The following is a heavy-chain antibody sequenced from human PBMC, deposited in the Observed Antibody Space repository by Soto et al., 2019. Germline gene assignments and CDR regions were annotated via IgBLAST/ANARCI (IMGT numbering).Heavy chain of an antibody. D-gene: IGHD4-17*01. J-gene: IGHJ4*02. CDR2: IWYDGSNK. CDR3: ERVNTVTTGPFDY. Sequence: PGGSLRLSCAASGFTFSSYGMHWVRQAPGKGLEWVAVIWYDGSNKYYADSVKGRLTISRDNSKNTLYLQMNSLSAEDKAASYCERVNTVTTGPFDYWGQGTLVTVSS. V-gene: IGHV3-33*01. CDR1: GFTFSSYG.